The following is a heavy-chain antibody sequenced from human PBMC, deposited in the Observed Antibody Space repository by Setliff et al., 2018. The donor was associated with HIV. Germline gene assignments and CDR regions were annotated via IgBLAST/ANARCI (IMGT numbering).Heavy chain of an antibody. CDR3: ARKLRPGHGMDV. D-gene: IGHD3-10*01. CDR2: IGGHGSII. CDR1: GLIFSSYE. J-gene: IGHJ6*02. Sequence: GGSLRLSCAASGLIFSSYEMNWVRQAPGKGLEWISFIGGHGSIIHYADSVKGRFTISRDNAKNSVYLQMHSLRGEDTAVYYCARKLRPGHGMDVWGQGTTVTVSS. V-gene: IGHV3-48*03.